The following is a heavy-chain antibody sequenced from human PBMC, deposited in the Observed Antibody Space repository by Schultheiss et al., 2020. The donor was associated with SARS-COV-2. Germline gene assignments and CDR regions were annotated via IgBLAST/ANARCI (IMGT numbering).Heavy chain of an antibody. CDR2: IYHSGST. CDR3: ARVFGDYGAFDI. Sequence: SETLSLTCTVSGGSISSSNWWSWVRQPPGKGLEWIGSIYHSGSTYYNPSLKSRVTISVDTSKNQFSLKLSSVTAADTAVYYCARVFGDYGAFDIWGQGTMVTVSS. CDR1: GGSISSSNW. J-gene: IGHJ3*02. D-gene: IGHD4-17*01. V-gene: IGHV4-4*02.